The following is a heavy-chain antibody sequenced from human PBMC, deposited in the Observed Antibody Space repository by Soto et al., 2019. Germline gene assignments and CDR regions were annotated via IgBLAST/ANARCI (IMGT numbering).Heavy chain of an antibody. CDR3: AKDATAVNGVWDSFGM. CDR1: GFTFSAYA. J-gene: IGHJ3*02. CDR2: VGGSDTDK. D-gene: IGHD2-8*01. V-gene: IGHV3-23*01. Sequence: EVQLLESGGGVVQPGGSLRLSCAASGFTFSAYAMRWVRQAPGKGLQWVSGVGGSDTDKHYADSVRGRFTVSRDSSKNTRVYQMNRLGADDTAVYYCAKDATAVNGVWDSFGMWGQGTKVTVSS.